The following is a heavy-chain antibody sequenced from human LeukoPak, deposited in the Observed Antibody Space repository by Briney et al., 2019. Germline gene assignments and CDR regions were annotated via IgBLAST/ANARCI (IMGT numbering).Heavy chain of an antibody. V-gene: IGHV3-23*01. D-gene: IGHD6-13*01. J-gene: IGHJ3*02. Sequence: GGSLRLSCAASGFTFSSDAMSWVRQAPGKGLEWVSTISASADRINYADSVRGRFIISRDNSKNTLFLQMNSLRAEDTAVYFCAKSKVAAAGTGAFDIWGQGTMVTVSS. CDR2: ISASADRI. CDR3: AKSKVAAAGTGAFDI. CDR1: GFTFSSDA.